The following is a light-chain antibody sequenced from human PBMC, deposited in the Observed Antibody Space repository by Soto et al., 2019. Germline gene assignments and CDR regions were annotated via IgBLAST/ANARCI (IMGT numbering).Light chain of an antibody. V-gene: IGKV1-39*01. CDR3: QQTYSDIS. CDR1: RTINTY. Sequence: DVRMTQSPSSLSASVGDTITITRRASRTINTYLNWFQQKPGEPPRLLIYGASTLHDGVPSRFSGSGSGADFTLTISGLQPEDFASYHCQQTYSDISFGGGTKV. CDR2: GAS. J-gene: IGKJ4*01.